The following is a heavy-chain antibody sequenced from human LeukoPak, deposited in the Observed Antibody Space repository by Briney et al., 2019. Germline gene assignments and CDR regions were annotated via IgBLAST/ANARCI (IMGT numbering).Heavy chain of an antibody. CDR1: GGSISSYY. V-gene: IGHV4-59*08. Sequence: SETLSLTCTVSGGSISSYYWTWIRQPPGKGLEWIGYIYYSGSTNYNPSLKSRVTISVDTSKNQFSLKLSSVTAADTAVYYCARRVPRSGYTYTAVDEYNWFDPWGQGTLVTVSS. D-gene: IGHD5-18*01. CDR2: IYYSGST. CDR3: ARRVPRSGYTYTAVDEYNWFDP. J-gene: IGHJ5*02.